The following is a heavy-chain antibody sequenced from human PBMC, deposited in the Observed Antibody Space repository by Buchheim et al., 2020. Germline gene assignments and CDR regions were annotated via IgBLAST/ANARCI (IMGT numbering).Heavy chain of an antibody. V-gene: IGHV4-34*01. CDR1: GGSFSGYY. J-gene: IGHJ5*02. CDR3: ARGRRVWGSYPEMEFDP. Sequence: QVQLQQWGAGLLKPSETLSLTCAVYGGSFSGYYWSWIRQPPGKGLEWIGEINHSGSTNYNPSLKSRVTISVDTSKNQFSLKLSSVTAADTAVYYCARGRRVWGSYPEMEFDPWGQGTL. D-gene: IGHD3-16*02. CDR2: INHSGST.